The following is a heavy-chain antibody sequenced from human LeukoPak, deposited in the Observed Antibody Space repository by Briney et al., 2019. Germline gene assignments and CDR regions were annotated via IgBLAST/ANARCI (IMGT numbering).Heavy chain of an antibody. CDR1: GFIFSSYS. CDR2: ISSSSSTI. CDR3: AKEGDWNDVTLMDV. D-gene: IGHD1-1*01. V-gene: IGHV3-48*01. Sequence: GGSLRLSCAASGFIFSSYSMNWVRQAPGKGLEWVSYISSSSSTIYYADSVKGRFTISRDNSKNTLYLQMNSLRAADTAVYYCAKEGDWNDVTLMDVWGKGTTVTISS. J-gene: IGHJ6*03.